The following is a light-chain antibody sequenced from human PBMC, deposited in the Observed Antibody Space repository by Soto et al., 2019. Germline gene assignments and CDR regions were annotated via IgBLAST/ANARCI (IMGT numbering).Light chain of an antibody. CDR1: QNINIW. CDR2: KAS. CDR3: QQYNGLPTWT. J-gene: IGKJ1*01. Sequence: DLQMTQSPSTLSASVGDRVTITCRASQNINIWLAWYQQKPGTAPKPLIYKASTLESGVPSRFSGNGSGTDFTLTISSLQPDDSATYYCQQYNGLPTWTFGQGTKVE. V-gene: IGKV1-5*03.